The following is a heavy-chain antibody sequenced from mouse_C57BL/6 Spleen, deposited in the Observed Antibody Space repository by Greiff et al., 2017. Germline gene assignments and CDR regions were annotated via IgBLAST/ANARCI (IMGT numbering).Heavy chain of an antibody. Sequence: EVQLQQSGPELVKPGASVKIPCKASGYTFTDYNMDWVKQSHGKSLEWIGDINPNNGGTIYNQKFKGKATLTVDKSSSTAYMELRRLTSEDTAVYYCARRIYYGFAYWGQGTLVTVSA. CDR1: GYTFTDYN. CDR3: ARRIYYGFAY. V-gene: IGHV1-18*01. CDR2: INPNNGGT. D-gene: IGHD1-1*01. J-gene: IGHJ3*01.